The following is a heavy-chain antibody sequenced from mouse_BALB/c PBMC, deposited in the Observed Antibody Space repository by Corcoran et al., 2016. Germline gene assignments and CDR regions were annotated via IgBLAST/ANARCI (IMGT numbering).Heavy chain of an antibody. V-gene: IGHV1S136*01. CDR3: AREVPGGYPFDY. Sequence: EVQLQQSGPELVKPGASVKMSCKASGYTFTSYVMHWVKQKPGQGLEWIGYIYPCNDDTKYNEEFKGKATLTSDKSSSTAYMELNSLTSEDSAVYYCAREVPGGYPFDYWGQGTTLTVSS. J-gene: IGHJ2*01. CDR2: IYPCNDDT. CDR1: GYTFTSYV. D-gene: IGHD2-2*01.